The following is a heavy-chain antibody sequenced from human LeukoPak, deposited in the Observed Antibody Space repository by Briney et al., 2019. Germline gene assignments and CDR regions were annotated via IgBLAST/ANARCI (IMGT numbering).Heavy chain of an antibody. CDR3: AKDLTAAAARGPFIFDY. CDR1: GFTFSSYA. V-gene: IGHV3-30*04. D-gene: IGHD6-13*01. Sequence: GSLRLSCAASGFTFSSYAMHWVRQAPGKGLEWVAVISYDGSNKYYADSVKGRFTISRDNSKNTLYLQMNSLRAEDTAVYYCAKDLTAAAARGPFIFDYWGQGTLVTVSS. J-gene: IGHJ4*02. CDR2: ISYDGSNK.